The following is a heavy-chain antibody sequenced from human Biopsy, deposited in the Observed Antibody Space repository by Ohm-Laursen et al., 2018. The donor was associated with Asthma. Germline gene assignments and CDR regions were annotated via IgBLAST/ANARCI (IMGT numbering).Heavy chain of an antibody. J-gene: IGHJ4*02. CDR1: GFTFSSYA. D-gene: IGHD1-26*01. Sequence: GQTLSLTCAASGFTFSSYAMHWVRQAPGKGLEWVAVISYDGSNKYYADSVKGRFTISRDNSKNTLYLQMNSLRAEDTAVYYCAKDKRYSGSYFDYWGQGTLVTVSS. V-gene: IGHV3-30-3*01. CDR3: AKDKRYSGSYFDY. CDR2: ISYDGSNK.